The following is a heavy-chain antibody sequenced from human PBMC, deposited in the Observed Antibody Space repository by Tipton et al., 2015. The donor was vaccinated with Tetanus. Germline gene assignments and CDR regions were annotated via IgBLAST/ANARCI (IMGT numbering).Heavy chain of an antibody. CDR3: ARLGYCSGGSCYLIDY. CDR2: IYPGDSDT. J-gene: IGHJ4*02. Sequence: QLVQSGAEVKKPGESLKISCKGSGYSFTSYWIGWVRQMPGKGLEWMGIIYPGDSDTRYSPSFQGQVTISADKSISTAYLQWSSLKASDTAMHYCARLGYCSGGSCYLIDYWGQGTLITVSS. V-gene: IGHV5-51*01. CDR1: GYSFTSYW. D-gene: IGHD2-15*01.